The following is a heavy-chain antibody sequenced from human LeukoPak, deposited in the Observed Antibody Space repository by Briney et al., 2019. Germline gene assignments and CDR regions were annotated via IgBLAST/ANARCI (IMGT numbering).Heavy chain of an antibody. CDR2: VFDSGST. Sequence: SETLSLTCTVSGGSISRTSYYWDWIRQPPGKGLEWIGNVFDSGSTHYNPSLKNRVTISVDTSNNQFSLRLSSVTAAETAVYYCARHTRPGHSGYENAFDIWGQGTMVTVSS. CDR3: ARHTRPGHSGYENAFDI. V-gene: IGHV4-39*01. CDR1: GGSISRTSYY. J-gene: IGHJ3*02. D-gene: IGHD5-12*01.